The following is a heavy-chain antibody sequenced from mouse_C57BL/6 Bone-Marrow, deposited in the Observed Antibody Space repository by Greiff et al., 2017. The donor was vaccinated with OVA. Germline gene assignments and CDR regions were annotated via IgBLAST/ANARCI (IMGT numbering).Heavy chain of an antibody. CDR2: ISNGGAST. CDR3: ARIYYGNSYWYFDV. V-gene: IGHV5-12*01. D-gene: IGHD2-1*01. J-gene: IGHJ1*03. CDR1: GFTFSDYY. Sequence: DVMLVESGGGLVQPGGSLKLSCAASGFTFSDYYMYWVRQTPEKRLEWVAYISNGGASTYYPDTVKGRFPISRDNAKNTLYLQMSRLKSEDTAMYYCARIYYGNSYWYFDVWGTGTTVTVSS.